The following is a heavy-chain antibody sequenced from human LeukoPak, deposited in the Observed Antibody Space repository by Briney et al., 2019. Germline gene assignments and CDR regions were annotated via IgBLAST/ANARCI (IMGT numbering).Heavy chain of an antibody. CDR1: GGTFSSYA. CDR3: AVPDSSGYYFAAFDI. J-gene: IGHJ3*02. CDR2: IIPIFGTA. Sequence: SVKVSCXASGGTFSSYAISWVRQARGQGLEWMGGIIPIFGTAHYAQKFQGRVTITTDESTSTAYMELSSLRSEDTAVYYCAVPDSSGYYFAAFDIWGQGTMVTVSS. D-gene: IGHD3-22*01. V-gene: IGHV1-69*05.